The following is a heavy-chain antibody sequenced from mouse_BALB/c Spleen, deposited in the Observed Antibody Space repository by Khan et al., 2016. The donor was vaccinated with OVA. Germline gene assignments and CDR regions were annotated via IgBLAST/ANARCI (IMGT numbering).Heavy chain of an antibody. J-gene: IGHJ1*01. V-gene: IGHV3-2*02. CDR2: INYSGTT. Sequence: EVQLVESGPGPVKPSQSLSLTCTVTGYSITSDYAWNWIRQFPGNKLEWVGYINYSGTTSYNPSLKSRVSITRDTSKNQFFLQLNSVTTEDTATYYCARSYGNYPYWYFDVWGAGTTVTVSS. D-gene: IGHD2-10*02. CDR3: ARSYGNYPYWYFDV. CDR1: GYSITSDYA.